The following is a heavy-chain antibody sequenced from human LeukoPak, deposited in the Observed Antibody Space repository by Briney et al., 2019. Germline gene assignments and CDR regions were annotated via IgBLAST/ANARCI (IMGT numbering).Heavy chain of an antibody. J-gene: IGHJ3*02. D-gene: IGHD1-26*01. Sequence: PGGSLRLSCAASGFTVSSNYMSWVRQAPGKGLEWVSVIYSGGSTYYADSVKGRFTISRDNSKNTLYLQMNSLRAEDTAVYYCASDSGSYSIDAFDIWGQGTMVTVSS. CDR3: ASDSGSYSIDAFDI. CDR1: GFTVSSNY. V-gene: IGHV3-53*01. CDR2: IYSGGST.